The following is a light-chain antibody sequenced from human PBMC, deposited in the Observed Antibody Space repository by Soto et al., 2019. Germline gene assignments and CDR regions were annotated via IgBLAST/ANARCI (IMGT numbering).Light chain of an antibody. J-gene: IGKJ2*01. CDR1: QDVSHW. Sequence: DIHMDQSPSALSASVGDRVTITCRASQDVSHWLAWYQQKPGQAPKLVIYKASSLESGVPSRFSGRVSGTEFTLTIRDLQPDDFATYYCQHYDSYPYTFGQGTSLEIK. V-gene: IGKV1-5*03. CDR3: QHYDSYPYT. CDR2: KAS.